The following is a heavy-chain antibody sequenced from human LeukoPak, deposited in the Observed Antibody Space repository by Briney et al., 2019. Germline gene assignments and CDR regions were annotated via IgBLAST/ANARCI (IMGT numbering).Heavy chain of an antibody. CDR1: GGSFSGYY. D-gene: IGHD3-22*01. V-gene: IGHV4-34*01. CDR2: INHSGGT. Sequence: SETLSLTCAVYGGSFSGYYWSWIRQPPGKGLEWIGEINHSGGTNYNPSLKSRVTISVDTSKNQFSLKLSSVTAADTAVYYCARCRSRGFRRYYFDYWGQGTLVTVSS. CDR3: ARCRSRGFRRYYFDY. J-gene: IGHJ4*02.